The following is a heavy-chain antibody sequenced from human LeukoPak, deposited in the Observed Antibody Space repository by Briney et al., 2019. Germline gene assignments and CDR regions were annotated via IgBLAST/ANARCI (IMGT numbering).Heavy chain of an antibody. CDR3: ARDVDYGSGSYYKPGYYYYYGMDV. CDR1: GGSTSSYY. Sequence: SETLSLTCTVSGGSTSSYYWSWIRQPAGKGLEWIGRIYTSGSTNYNPSLKSRVTMSVDTSKNQFSLKLSSVTAADTAVYYCARDVDYGSGSYYKPGYYYYYGMDVWGQGTTVTVSS. V-gene: IGHV4-4*07. CDR2: IYTSGST. D-gene: IGHD3-10*01. J-gene: IGHJ6*02.